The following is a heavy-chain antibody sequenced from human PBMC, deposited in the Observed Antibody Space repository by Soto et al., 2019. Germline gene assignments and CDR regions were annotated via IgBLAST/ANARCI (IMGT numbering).Heavy chain of an antibody. V-gene: IGHV4-59*01. CDR1: GGPISSYY. CDR2: IYYSGST. Sequence: QVQLQESGPGLVKPSETLSLTCTVPGGPISSYYWSWIRQPPGKGLEWIGYIYYSGSTNYNPSLKSRDTISVDTSKNQYSLKLSSVTAADTAVYYCARQQWLVLNAFDIWGQGTMVTGSS. J-gene: IGHJ3*02. D-gene: IGHD6-19*01. CDR3: ARQQWLVLNAFDI.